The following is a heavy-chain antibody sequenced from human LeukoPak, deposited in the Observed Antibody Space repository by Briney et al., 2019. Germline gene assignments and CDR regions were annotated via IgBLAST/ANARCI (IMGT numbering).Heavy chain of an antibody. D-gene: IGHD1-26*01. Sequence: GGSLRLSCAASGFTVSSHHMTWVRQAPGKGLEWVSVIYGGGATYYADSVLGRFTISRDNSKNTLYLQMNSLRAEDTAVYYCARFYGQYSGTYAHDYWGQGTLVTVSS. J-gene: IGHJ4*02. CDR1: GFTVSSHH. CDR3: ARFYGQYSGTYAHDY. V-gene: IGHV3-53*01. CDR2: IYGGGAT.